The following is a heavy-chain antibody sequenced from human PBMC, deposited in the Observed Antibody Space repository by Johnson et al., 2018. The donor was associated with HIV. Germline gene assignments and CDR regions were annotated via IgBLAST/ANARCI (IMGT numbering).Heavy chain of an antibody. CDR2: ISYDGSNK. D-gene: IGHD3-16*01. Sequence: QEQLVESGGGVVQPGRSLRLSCAASGFTFSSYAMHWVRQAPGKGLEWVAVISYDGSNKYYADSVKGRFTISRDNSKNTLYLQMNSLRAEDTAVYYCARPLGPPLWHDAFDIWGQGTMVTVCS. J-gene: IGHJ3*02. CDR3: ARPLGPPLWHDAFDI. CDR1: GFTFSSYA. V-gene: IGHV3-30-3*01.